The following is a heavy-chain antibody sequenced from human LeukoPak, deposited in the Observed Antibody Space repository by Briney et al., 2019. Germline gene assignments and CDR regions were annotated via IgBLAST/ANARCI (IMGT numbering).Heavy chain of an antibody. CDR1: GFTFSSYA. CDR3: ARGRGYCSSTSCYDPQDYYYVMVV. J-gene: IGHJ6*02. D-gene: IGHD2-2*01. V-gene: IGHV3-30-3*01. Sequence: GGSLRLSCAASGFTFSSYAMHWVRQAPGKGLEWVAVISYDGSNKYYADSVKGRFTISRDNSKNTLYLQMNSLRAEDTAVYYWARGRGYCSSTSCYDPQDYYYVMVVGAQGPTVTLS. CDR2: ISYDGSNK.